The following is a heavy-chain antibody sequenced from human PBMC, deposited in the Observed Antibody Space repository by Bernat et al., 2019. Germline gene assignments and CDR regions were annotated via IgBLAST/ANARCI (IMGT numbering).Heavy chain of an antibody. CDR3: AGVVVVAATALYYFDY. Sequence: QVQLQQWGAGLLKPSETLSLTCAVYGGSFSGYYWSWIRQPPGKGLEWIGEINHSGRTNYNPSLKSRFTISVDTSKNQFSLKLSSVTAADTAVYYCAGVVVVAATALYYFDYWGQGTLVTVSS. CDR1: GGSFSGYY. V-gene: IGHV4-34*01. CDR2: INHSGRT. J-gene: IGHJ4*02. D-gene: IGHD2-15*01.